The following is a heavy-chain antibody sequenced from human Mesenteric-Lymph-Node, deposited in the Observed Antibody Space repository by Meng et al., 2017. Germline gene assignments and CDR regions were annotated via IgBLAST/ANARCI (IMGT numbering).Heavy chain of an antibody. V-gene: IGHV4-30-4*01. CDR1: GGSMSSGDYF. CDR2: IYYSGNT. Sequence: QVQLQESGPGLGKPSQTLSLTCTVSGGSMSSGDYFWNWIRQPPGKGLEWIGYIYYSGNTYYNPSLKSRVTISIDTSKNQFSLKLNSVTAADTAVYYCARGGYDLNWFDPWGQGTLVTVSS. CDR3: ARGGYDLNWFDP. D-gene: IGHD2-15*01. J-gene: IGHJ5*02.